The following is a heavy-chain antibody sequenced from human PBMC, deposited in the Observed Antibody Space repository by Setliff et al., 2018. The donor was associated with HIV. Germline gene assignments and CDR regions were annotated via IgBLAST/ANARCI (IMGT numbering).Heavy chain of an antibody. V-gene: IGHV4-4*07. CDR1: GGSISSYY. CDR2: MFVGESP. J-gene: IGHJ4*02. CDR3: ARGLYGSGSFFFDS. Sequence: SSETLSLTCSVSGGSISSYYWSWIGQPAGKGLEWVGRMFVGESPNYNPSSKSRLSISVDTSKRQFSLKLTSVTAADTAVYYCARGLYGSGSFFFDSGGRGTLVTVSS. D-gene: IGHD3-10*01.